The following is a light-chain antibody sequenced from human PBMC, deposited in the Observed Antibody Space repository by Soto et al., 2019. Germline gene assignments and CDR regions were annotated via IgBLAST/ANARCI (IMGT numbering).Light chain of an antibody. CDR2: GAS. V-gene: IGKV3-20*01. J-gene: IGKJ1*01. CDR1: QSVSSSY. CDR3: QQYGSSPT. Sequence: EIVLTQSPGTLSLSPGERATLSCRASQSVSSSYLAWYQQKPGQAPRLLIYGASSRATGIPDRFSGSGSGTDCTLTISRLEPEDFAVYYCQQYGSSPTCGQGTKVEIK.